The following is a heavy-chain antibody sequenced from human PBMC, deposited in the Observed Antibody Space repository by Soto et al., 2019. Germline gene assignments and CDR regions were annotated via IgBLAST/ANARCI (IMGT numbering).Heavy chain of an antibody. Sequence: QVQLVPSGAEVKRPGASVKVSCKASGYMFTGFYLHWVRQAPGQGLEWMGWINPNNGVTTYAKNFQGRVTMTRDSSISTAYMELSSLRPDDTAVYFCAAAAIPVAGRHPDFWGQGTVVTVS. D-gene: IGHD6-19*01. CDR1: GYMFTGFY. J-gene: IGHJ4*02. CDR3: AAAAIPVAGRHPDF. CDR2: INPNNGVT. V-gene: IGHV1-2*02.